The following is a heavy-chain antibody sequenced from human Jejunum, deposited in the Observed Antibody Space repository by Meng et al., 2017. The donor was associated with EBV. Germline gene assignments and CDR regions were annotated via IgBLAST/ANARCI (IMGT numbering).Heavy chain of an antibody. CDR1: GDTLFNGGHY. V-gene: IGHV4-30-4*01. Sequence: VHLQEPGPGLVKPSQTLSLTCAVSGDTLFNGGHYWTWIRQPPGKGLEWIGYIFYTGNTYYNPSLKSRVTISLDISKNQFSLNLTSVTAADTAVYYCARDTNGDYGWVDPWGQGTLVTVSS. CDR3: ARDTNGDYGWVDP. J-gene: IGHJ5*02. CDR2: IFYTGNT. D-gene: IGHD4-17*01.